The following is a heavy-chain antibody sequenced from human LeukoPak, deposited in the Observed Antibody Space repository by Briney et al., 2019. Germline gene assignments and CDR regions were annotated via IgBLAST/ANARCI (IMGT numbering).Heavy chain of an antibody. CDR2: ISSSSSTI. CDR1: GFTFSSYS. J-gene: IGHJ5*02. D-gene: IGHD2-15*01. Sequence: GGSPRLSCAASGFTFSSYSMNWVRQAPGKGLEWVSYISSSSSTIYYTDSVKGRFTISRDNSKNTLYLEMNSLRAGDTAVYYCAKGGYTTWFDPWGQGTLVTVSS. CDR3: AKGGYTTWFDP. V-gene: IGHV3-48*01.